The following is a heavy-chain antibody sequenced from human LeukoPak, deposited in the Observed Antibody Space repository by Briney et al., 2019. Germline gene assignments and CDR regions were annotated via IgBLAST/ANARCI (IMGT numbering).Heavy chain of an antibody. J-gene: IGHJ3*02. CDR3: ARERRPYCSGGSCYSSVRSGAFDI. Sequence: SVTVSCTASGGTFSSYAISWVRQAPGQGLEWMGGIIPIFGTANYAQTFQGRVTITTDESTSTAYMELSSLRSEDTAVYYCARERRPYCSGGSCYSSVRSGAFDIWGQGTIVTVSS. D-gene: IGHD2-15*01. CDR1: GGTFSSYA. CDR2: IIPIFGTA. V-gene: IGHV1-69*05.